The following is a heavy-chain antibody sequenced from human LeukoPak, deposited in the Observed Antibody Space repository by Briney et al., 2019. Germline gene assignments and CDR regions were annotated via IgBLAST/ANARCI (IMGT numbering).Heavy chain of an antibody. D-gene: IGHD4-11*01. Sequence: ASVKVSCKASGYTFTGYYMHWVRQAPGQGLEWMGWINPNSGGTNYAQKFQGRVTMTRDTSISTAYMELSRLRSDDTAVYYCARADDYSNPYFDYWGQGTLVTVSS. CDR3: ARADDYSNPYFDY. CDR2: INPNSGGT. V-gene: IGHV1-2*02. CDR1: GYTFTGYY. J-gene: IGHJ4*02.